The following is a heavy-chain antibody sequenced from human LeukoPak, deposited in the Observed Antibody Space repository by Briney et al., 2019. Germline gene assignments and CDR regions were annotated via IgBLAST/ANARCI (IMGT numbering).Heavy chain of an antibody. V-gene: IGHV4-34*01. J-gene: IGHJ4*02. CDR2: INHGGST. D-gene: IGHD6-19*01. CDR1: GGSFSGYY. CDR3: ARPGPLSADYSSGWYLNY. Sequence: SETLSLTCAVYGGSFSGYYWSWIRQPPGKGLEWIGEINHGGSTNYNPSLKSRLTISVDTSKNQFSLKLSSVTAADTAVYYCARPGPLSADYSSGWYLNYWGQGTLVTVSS.